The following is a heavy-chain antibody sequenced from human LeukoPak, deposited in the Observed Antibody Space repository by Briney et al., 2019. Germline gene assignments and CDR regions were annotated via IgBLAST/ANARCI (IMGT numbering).Heavy chain of an antibody. Sequence: PSETLSLTCTVSGVSISSYYWSWIRQPPGKRLEWIGYIFYSGNTIYNPSLKSRVTISVDTSKNHFSLRLRSVTAADTAVYYCARLAAISGSDYPDDWGQGTLVTVSS. D-gene: IGHD1-26*01. CDR1: GVSISSYY. CDR3: ARLAAISGSDYPDD. V-gene: IGHV4-59*08. CDR2: IFYSGNT. J-gene: IGHJ4*02.